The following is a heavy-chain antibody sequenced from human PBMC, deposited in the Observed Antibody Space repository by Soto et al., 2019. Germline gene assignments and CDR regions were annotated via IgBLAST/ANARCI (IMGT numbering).Heavy chain of an antibody. CDR1: GFALSELP. CDR2: FDREDGEK. V-gene: IGHV1-24*01. D-gene: IGHD5-12*01. J-gene: IGHJ5*02. CDR3: ARGGGLAGSWFVT. Sequence: GASVKVSCKVFGFALSELPIHWVRQAPGKGLEWMGGFDREDGEKLYAHNFQRRVTMTEDTSTDTTYLELSSLRSDDTAVYYCARGGGLAGSWFVTWGQGTRVTVSS.